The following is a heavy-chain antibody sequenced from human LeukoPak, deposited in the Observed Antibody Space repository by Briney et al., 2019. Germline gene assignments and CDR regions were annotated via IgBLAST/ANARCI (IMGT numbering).Heavy chain of an antibody. CDR2: ITRSSNYR. CDR1: GFTFSSYT. Sequence: GGSLRLSCAASGFTFSSYTMNWVRQAPGKGVVWVSSITRSSNYRYYSDSMKGRFTISRDNAKKSLYLQMNSLRAEDTAVYYCARDSSGLSTAFDIWGQGTMVTVSS. CDR3: ARDSSGLSTAFDI. J-gene: IGHJ3*02. V-gene: IGHV3-21*01. D-gene: IGHD3-22*01.